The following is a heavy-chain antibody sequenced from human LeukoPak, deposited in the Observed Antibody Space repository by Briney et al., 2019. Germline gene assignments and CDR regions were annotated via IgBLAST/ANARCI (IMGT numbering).Heavy chain of an antibody. CDR3: AELGITMIGGV. V-gene: IGHV3-48*03. Sequence: GGSLRLSCAASGFTFSSYAMSWVRQAPGKGLEWVPYISSSGSTIYYADSVKGRFTISRDNAKNSPYLQMNSLRAEDTAVYYCAELGITMIGGVWGKGTTVTISS. CDR1: GFTFSSYA. D-gene: IGHD3-10*02. J-gene: IGHJ6*04. CDR2: ISSSGSTI.